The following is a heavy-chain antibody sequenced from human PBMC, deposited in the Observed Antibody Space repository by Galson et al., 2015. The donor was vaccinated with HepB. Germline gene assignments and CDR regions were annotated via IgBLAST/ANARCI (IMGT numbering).Heavy chain of an antibody. CDR2: IIPIFGTA. V-gene: IGHV1-69*01. CDR3: ARVGPKSSSSLNYYYYGMDV. D-gene: IGHD6-13*01. J-gene: IGHJ6*02. Sequence: SCAASGFILSNSDMNWVRQAPGQGLEWMGGIIPIFGTANYAQKFQGRVTITADESTSTAYMELSSLRSEDTAVYYCARVGPKSSSSLNYYYYGMDVWGQGTTVTVSS. CDR1: GFILSNSD.